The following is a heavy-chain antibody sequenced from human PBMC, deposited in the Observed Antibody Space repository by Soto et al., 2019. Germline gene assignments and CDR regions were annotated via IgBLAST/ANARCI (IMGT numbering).Heavy chain of an antibody. V-gene: IGHV1-2*04. CDR2: INPNSGGT. CDR3: ARNDYSGWFRSGMDV. CDR1: GYTFTVYY. D-gene: IGHD6-19*01. Sequence: ASVKFSCKASGYTFTVYYMHWVRQAPGQGLEWMGWINPNSGGTNYAQEFQGWVTMTRDTSISTAYMELSRMGSDDTAVYYCARNDYSGWFRSGMDVWGQGNTVTVSS. J-gene: IGHJ6*02.